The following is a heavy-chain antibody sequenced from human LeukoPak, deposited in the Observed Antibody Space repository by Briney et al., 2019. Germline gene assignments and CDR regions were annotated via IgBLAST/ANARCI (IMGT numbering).Heavy chain of an antibody. CDR2: MYYSGST. V-gene: IGHV4-39*07. Sequence: SETLSLTCTVSGGSISSSGYYWGWTRQPPGKGLEWIGSMYYSGSTSYNPSLKSRVTISVDTSKNPFSLKLSSVTAADTAVYYCARASSGWYRAYYYYMDVWGKGTTVTVSS. CDR1: GGSISSSGYY. D-gene: IGHD6-19*01. CDR3: ARASSGWYRAYYYYMDV. J-gene: IGHJ6*03.